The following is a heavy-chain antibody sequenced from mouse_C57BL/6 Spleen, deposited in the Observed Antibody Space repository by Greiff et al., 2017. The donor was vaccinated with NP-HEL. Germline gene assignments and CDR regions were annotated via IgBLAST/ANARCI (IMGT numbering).Heavy chain of an antibody. CDR2: IYPGDGDT. CDR1: GYAFSSSW. Sequence: VKLVESGPELVKPGASVKISCKASGYAFSSSWMNWVKQRPGKGLEWIGRIYPGDGDTNYNGKFKGKATLTADKSSSTAYMQLSSLTSEDSAVYFCARSGIYYGVYAMDYWGQGTSVTVSS. J-gene: IGHJ4*01. V-gene: IGHV1-82*01. D-gene: IGHD2-13*01. CDR3: ARSGIYYGVYAMDY.